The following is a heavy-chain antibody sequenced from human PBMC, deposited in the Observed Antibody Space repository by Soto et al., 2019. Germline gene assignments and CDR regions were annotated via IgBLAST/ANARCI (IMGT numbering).Heavy chain of an antibody. CDR2: IYWDDDK. Sequence: QITLKESGPTLVKPTQTLTLTCTFSGFSLTTSGVGVGWIRQPPGKALEWLALIYWDDDKRYSPSLKSRLTITKDTSKNQVVLTMTNMVPVDTATYYCAYSPRPSLRFPFWGQGSLVTVSS. D-gene: IGHD3-3*01. V-gene: IGHV2-5*02. J-gene: IGHJ4*02. CDR3: AYSPRPSLRFPF. CDR1: GFSLTTSGVG.